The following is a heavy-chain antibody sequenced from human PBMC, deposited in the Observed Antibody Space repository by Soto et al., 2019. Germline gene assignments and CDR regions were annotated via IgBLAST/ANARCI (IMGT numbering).Heavy chain of an antibody. CDR1: GVSINSNRW. Sequence: QVKLQESGPGLVKPSGTLSLTCAVSGVSINSNRWWTWVRQAPGKGLEWIGEIHDGGTTNYNLSLKSRVTLSIDESKNQFSLDMNSVSAADTAVYYCAGQWAAGYGAFDPWGQGILVTVSS. D-gene: IGHD3-9*01. CDR2: IHDGGTT. J-gene: IGHJ5*02. V-gene: IGHV4-4*02. CDR3: AGQWAAGYGAFDP.